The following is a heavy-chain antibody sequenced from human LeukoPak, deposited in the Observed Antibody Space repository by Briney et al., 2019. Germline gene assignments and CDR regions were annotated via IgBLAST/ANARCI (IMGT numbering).Heavy chain of an antibody. Sequence: GGSLRLSCAASGFTFSSYSMNWVRQAPGKGLEWVSSISSSSNYIYYADSVKGRFTISRDNAKNSLYLQMNSLRAEDTAVYYCATARGYNYGSFDYWGQGTLATVSS. CDR3: ATARGYNYGSFDY. V-gene: IGHV3-21*01. CDR2: ISSSSNYI. D-gene: IGHD5-18*01. CDR1: GFTFSSYS. J-gene: IGHJ4*02.